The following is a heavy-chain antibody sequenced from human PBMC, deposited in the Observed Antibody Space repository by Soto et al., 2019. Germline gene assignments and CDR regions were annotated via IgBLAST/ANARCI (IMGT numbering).Heavy chain of an antibody. CDR1: GYTFTSYD. CDR2: TIPTSGST. J-gene: IGHJ6*02. V-gene: IGHV1-8*01. CDR3: ARGGYSYGYGMDV. Sequence: ASVKVSCKASGYTFTSYDINWVRQATGQGLEWLGWTIPTSGSTGYAQKFQGRVTMTGSTSIGTAYLELSSLTSEDTAVYYCARGGYSYGYGMDVRGQGTTVTVSS. D-gene: IGHD5-18*01.